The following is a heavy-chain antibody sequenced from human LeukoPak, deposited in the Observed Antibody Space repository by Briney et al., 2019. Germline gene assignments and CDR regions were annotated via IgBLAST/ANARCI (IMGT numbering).Heavy chain of an antibody. CDR2: INPNSGGT. V-gene: IGHV1-2*06. Sequence: ASVKVSCKASGYTLTDYYMHWVRQAPGQGLEWMGRINPNSGGTNYAQKFQGRVTMTRDTSISTVYMELSRLRSDDTAMYYCARVGYYESSGYYEYWGQGTLVTVSS. CDR1: GYTLTDYY. D-gene: IGHD3-22*01. J-gene: IGHJ4*02. CDR3: ARVGYYESSGYYEY.